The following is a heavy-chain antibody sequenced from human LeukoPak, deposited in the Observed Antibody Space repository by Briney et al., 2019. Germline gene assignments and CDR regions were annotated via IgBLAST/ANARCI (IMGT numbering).Heavy chain of an antibody. D-gene: IGHD2-2*02. Sequence: GGSLRLSCAASGFTFSSYAMSWVRQAPGKGLGWVSAISGSGGSTYYADSVKGRFTISRDNSKNTLYLQMNSLRPEDTAVYYCAKGPYCSSTSCYIEASLGDYWGQGTLVTVSS. J-gene: IGHJ4*02. CDR1: GFTFSSYA. CDR2: ISGSGGST. CDR3: AKGPYCSSTSCYIEASLGDY. V-gene: IGHV3-23*01.